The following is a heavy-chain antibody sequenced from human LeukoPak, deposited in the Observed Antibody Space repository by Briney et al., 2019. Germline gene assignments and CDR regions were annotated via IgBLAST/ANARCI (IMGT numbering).Heavy chain of an antibody. CDR3: ARLYGSGSYYNVKNYFDY. V-gene: IGHV4-38-2*02. CDR2: FYHNVNT. Sequence: SETLSLTCTVSGYSISSGYYWGWIRQPPGKGLEWIGSFYHNVNTYYNPSLKSRVTISVDTSKNQFSLKLSSVTAADTAVYYCARLYGSGSYYNVKNYFDYWGQGTLVTVSS. CDR1: GYSISSGYY. J-gene: IGHJ4*02. D-gene: IGHD3-10*01.